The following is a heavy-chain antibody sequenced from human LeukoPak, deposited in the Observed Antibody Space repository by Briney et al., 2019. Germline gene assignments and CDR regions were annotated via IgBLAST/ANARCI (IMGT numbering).Heavy chain of an antibody. CDR3: VGGTHAFAI. CDR2: INHSGST. CDR1: GGSFSRYS. D-gene: IGHD3-16*01. V-gene: IGHV4-34*01. J-gene: IGHJ3*02. Sequence: SETLSLTCAVYGGSFSRYSWSWIRQPPGKGLEWIGEINHSGSTNYNPSLKGRVTISVDTSKNQFSLKLRSVTAADTAVYYCVGGTHAFAIWGQGTMVTVSS.